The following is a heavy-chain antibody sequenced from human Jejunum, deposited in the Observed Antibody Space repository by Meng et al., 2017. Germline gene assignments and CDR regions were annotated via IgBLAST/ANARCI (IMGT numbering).Heavy chain of an antibody. Sequence: GESLKISCAASGFIFSSSAMTWVRQAPGKGLEWVSGISVRGGTTYYGDSVKGRFTISRDNSRNTLYLQMTSLRAEDTAVYYCAKDGLGYLVPADNWGQGTLVTVYS. V-gene: IGHV3-23*01. J-gene: IGHJ4*02. CDR3: AKDGLGYLVPADN. CDR1: GFIFSSSA. CDR2: ISVRGGTT. D-gene: IGHD2-2*01.